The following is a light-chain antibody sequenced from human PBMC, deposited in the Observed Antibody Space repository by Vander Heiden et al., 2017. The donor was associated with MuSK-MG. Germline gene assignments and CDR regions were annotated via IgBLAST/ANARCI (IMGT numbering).Light chain of an antibody. J-gene: IGKJ2*01. CDR3: QQYNNWPSYT. CDR1: QSVSSN. CDR2: GAS. V-gene: IGKV3D-15*01. Sequence: EIVMTQSPATLSVSPGERATLSCRASQSVSSNLAWYQQKPGQAPRLLIYGASIRATGIPARFSGSGYGTEFTLTISSRQSEDFAVYYCQQYNNWPSYTFGQGTKVEIK.